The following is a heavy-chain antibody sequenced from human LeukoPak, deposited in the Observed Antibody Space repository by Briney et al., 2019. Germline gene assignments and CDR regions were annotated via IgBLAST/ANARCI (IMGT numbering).Heavy chain of an antibody. CDR1: GFTFDSYT. CDR2: LSDTDDSA. J-gene: IGHJ4*02. Sequence: GGSLRLSCATSGFTFDSYTMTWVRRAPGKGLEWVSGLSDTDDSAYYAESVKGRFTISRDSSKNTLYLQMDSLRAEDTAIYYCTKGRGDLGSLRRSFDYWGQGTLVTVSS. D-gene: IGHD3-16*01. CDR3: TKGRGDLGSLRRSFDY. V-gene: IGHV3-23*01.